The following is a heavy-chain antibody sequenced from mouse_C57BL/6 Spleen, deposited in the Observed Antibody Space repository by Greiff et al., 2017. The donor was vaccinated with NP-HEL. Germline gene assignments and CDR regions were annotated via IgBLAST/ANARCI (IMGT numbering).Heavy chain of an antibody. CDR3: TRGDYYGNYVFPMDY. CDR1: GYTFTSYW. CDR2: IYPGNSDT. V-gene: IGHV1-5*01. Sequence: EVQLQQSGTVLARPGASVKMSCKTSGYTFTSYWMHWVKQRPGQGLEWLGAIYPGNSDTSYNQKFKGKAKLTAVTSASTAYMELSSLTNEDSAVYYCTRGDYYGNYVFPMDYWGQGTSGTVSS. J-gene: IGHJ4*01. D-gene: IGHD2-1*01.